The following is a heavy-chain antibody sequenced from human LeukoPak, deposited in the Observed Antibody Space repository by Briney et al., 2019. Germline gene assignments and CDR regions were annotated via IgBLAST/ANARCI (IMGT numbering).Heavy chain of an antibody. CDR2: IYSGGST. V-gene: IGHV3-53*01. CDR3: ARDGYSSDD. CDR1: GFTFTSYS. J-gene: IGHJ4*02. Sequence: PGGSLRLSCAASGFTFTSYSMSWVRQAPGKGLEWVSVIYSGGSTYYADSVKGRFTISRDNSKNTLYLQLNSLRAEDTAVYYCARDGYSSDDWGQGTLVTVS. D-gene: IGHD6-19*01.